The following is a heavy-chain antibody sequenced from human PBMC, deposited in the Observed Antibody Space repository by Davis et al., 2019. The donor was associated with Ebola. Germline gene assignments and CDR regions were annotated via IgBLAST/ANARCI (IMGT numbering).Heavy chain of an antibody. CDR1: GFTFSTSW. V-gene: IGHV3-30*18. J-gene: IGHJ4*02. CDR3: AKNPKYGDYRYTDF. D-gene: IGHD4-17*01. Sequence: PGGSLRISCAASGFTFSTSWMSWVRQAPGKGLEWVAFISYDGSNKYYADSVKGRFTISRDNSKNTLYLQMYSLRAEDTAVYYCAKNPKYGDYRYTDFWGQGALVTVSS. CDR2: ISYDGSNK.